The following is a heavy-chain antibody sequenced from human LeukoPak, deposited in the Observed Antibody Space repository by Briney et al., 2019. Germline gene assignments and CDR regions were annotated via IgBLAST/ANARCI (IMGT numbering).Heavy chain of an antibody. CDR3: AKLGGSYSDRWFDP. CDR1: GFTFSSYG. Sequence: GGSLRLSCAASGFTFSSYGMSWVRQAPGKGLEWVSAISGSGGSTYYADSVKGRFTISRDNSKNTLYLQMNSLRAEDTAVYYCAKLGGSYSDRWFDPWGQGTLVTVSS. V-gene: IGHV3-23*01. D-gene: IGHD1-26*01. J-gene: IGHJ5*02. CDR2: ISGSGGST.